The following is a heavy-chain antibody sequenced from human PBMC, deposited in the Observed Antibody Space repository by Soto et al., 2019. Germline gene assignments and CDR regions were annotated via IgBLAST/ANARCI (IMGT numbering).Heavy chain of an antibody. CDR1: GFTFSNFG. D-gene: IGHD1-26*01. CDR2: ISNDGTSE. CDR3: AGGSGSYYV. J-gene: IGHJ4*02. V-gene: IGHV3-30*03. Sequence: QVQVVESGGGVVHPEKSLRLSCAASGFTFSNFGMHWVRQAPGKGLEWVAVISNDGTSENYAQSVKGRFTISRDNSKNTLHLQMNSLRAEDTAVYYCAGGSGSYYVWGQGTLVTVSS.